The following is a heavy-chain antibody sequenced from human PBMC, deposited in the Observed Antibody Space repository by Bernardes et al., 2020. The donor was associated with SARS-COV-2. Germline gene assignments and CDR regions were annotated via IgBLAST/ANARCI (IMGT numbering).Heavy chain of an antibody. J-gene: IGHJ4*02. Sequence: ASVKVSCKTSEYTFTSYYMHWVRQAPGQGLEWMGIINPSGGSTSYAQKFQGRVTMTRDTSTSTVYMELSSLRSEDTAVYYCARGRGIVVVVAARPDLDYWGQGTLVTVSS. CDR3: ARGRGIVVVVAARPDLDY. V-gene: IGHV1-46*01. CDR1: EYTFTSYY. CDR2: INPSGGST. D-gene: IGHD2-15*01.